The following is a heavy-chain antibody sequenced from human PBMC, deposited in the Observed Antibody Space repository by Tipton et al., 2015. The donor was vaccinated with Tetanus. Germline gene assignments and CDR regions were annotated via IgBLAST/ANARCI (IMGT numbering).Heavy chain of an antibody. CDR3: ARPDRYCSGGSCYLALDS. CDR1: GYTFTGNY. Sequence: QSGAEVKRPGASVRVSCKASGYTFTGNYIHWVRRAPGQGLEWMGWINPNRGGTFYAQKFHGSVTMTSDTSSSTVYMELSRLRSDDTAVYYCARPDRYCSGGSCYLALDSWGQGTMVTVSS. CDR2: INPNRGGT. V-gene: IGHV1-2*02. J-gene: IGHJ4*02. D-gene: IGHD2-15*01.